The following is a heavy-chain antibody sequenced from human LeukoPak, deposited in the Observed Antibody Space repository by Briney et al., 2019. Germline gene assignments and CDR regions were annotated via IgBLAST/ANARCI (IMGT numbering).Heavy chain of an antibody. D-gene: IGHD3-3*01. CDR3: ARDPSTLYYDFWSGSPWFDP. Sequence: ASVKVSCKASGYTFTSYYMHWVRQAPGQGLEWMGIINPSGGSTSYAQKFQGRVTMTRDTSTSTAYMELRSLRSDDTAVYYCARDPSTLYYDFWSGSPWFDPWGQGTLVTVSS. J-gene: IGHJ5*02. CDR1: GYTFTSYY. CDR2: INPSGGST. V-gene: IGHV1-46*01.